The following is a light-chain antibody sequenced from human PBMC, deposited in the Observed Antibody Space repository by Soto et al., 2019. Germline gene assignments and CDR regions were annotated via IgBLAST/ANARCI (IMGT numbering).Light chain of an antibody. CDR2: GVS. V-gene: IGKV3-20*01. Sequence: TQSPGTLSLCGGEIATPYWRASQSVSGSYFAWYQQKPGQAPRLLIYGVSTRATGIPDRFSGSGSGTDFTLTISRLEPEDFAVYYCQHYGSSRNTFGPGTKVDIK. CDR1: QSVSGSY. CDR3: QHYGSSRNT. J-gene: IGKJ3*01.